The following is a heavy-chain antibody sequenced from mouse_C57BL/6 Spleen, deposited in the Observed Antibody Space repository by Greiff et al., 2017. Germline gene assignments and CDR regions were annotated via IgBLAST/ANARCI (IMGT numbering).Heavy chain of an antibody. J-gene: IGHJ2*01. CDR2: FHPYNDDT. CDR3: ARGADGGYFGSYFDY. CDR1: GYTFTTYP. V-gene: IGHV1-47*01. D-gene: IGHD2-3*01. Sequence: VQLVESGAELVKPGASVKMSCKASGYTFTTYPIEWMKQNHGKSLEWIGNFHPYNDDTKYNEKFKGKATLTVEKSSSTVYLELSRLTSDDSAVXCCARGADGGYFGSYFDYWGQGTTLTGSS.